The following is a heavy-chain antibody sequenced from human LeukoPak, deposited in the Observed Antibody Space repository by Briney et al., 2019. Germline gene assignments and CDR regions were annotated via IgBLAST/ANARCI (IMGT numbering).Heavy chain of an antibody. CDR1: EFTLSSYW. D-gene: IGHD5-24*01. CDR3: ARDGDAYNFDY. J-gene: IGHJ4*02. CDR2: ISRDGTDT. V-gene: IGHV3-74*01. Sequence: PGGSLRLSCAASEFTLSSYWMHWVRQTPGKGLVWVSRISRDGTDTIYADSVKGRFTISRDNAKNTLYLQMNGLRAEDTAVYYCARDGDAYNFDYWGQGTLVTVSS.